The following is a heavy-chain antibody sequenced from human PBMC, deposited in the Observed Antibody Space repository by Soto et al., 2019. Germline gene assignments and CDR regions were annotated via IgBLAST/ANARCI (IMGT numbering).Heavy chain of an antibody. CDR2: IIPIFGTA. CDR3: ARGWSGYYDYGMDV. D-gene: IGHD3-3*01. CDR1: GGTFSSYA. Sequence: SVKVSCKASGGTFSSYAISWVRQAPGQGHEWMGGIIPIFGTANYAQKFQGRVTITADKSTSTAYMELSSLRSEDTAVYYCARGWSGYYDYGMDVWGQGXTVTVYS. J-gene: IGHJ6*02. V-gene: IGHV1-69*06.